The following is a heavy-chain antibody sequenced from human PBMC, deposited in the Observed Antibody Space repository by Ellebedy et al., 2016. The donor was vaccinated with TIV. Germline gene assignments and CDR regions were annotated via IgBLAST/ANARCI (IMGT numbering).Heavy chain of an antibody. V-gene: IGHV4-59*01. CDR3: ARGHLDYKF. CDR1: GGSISGYS. CDR2: VYYTGST. J-gene: IGHJ4*02. D-gene: IGHD3-16*01. Sequence: GSLRLXXSVSGGSISGYSWTWIRQPPGKGLEWIGYVYYTGSTSYNPSLGNRVTISLDTSKNQISLKLSFVTAADTAVYFCARGHLDYKFWGQGSLVIVSS.